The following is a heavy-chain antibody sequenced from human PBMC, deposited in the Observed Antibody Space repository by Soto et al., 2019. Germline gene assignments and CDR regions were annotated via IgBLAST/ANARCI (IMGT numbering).Heavy chain of an antibody. CDR2: ISSSSSYI. J-gene: IGHJ3*02. CDR3: ARARSRSLVDAFDI. D-gene: IGHD6-13*01. Sequence: GGSLRLSCAASGFTFSSYSMNWVRQAPGKGLEWVSSISSSSSYIYYADSVKGRFTISRDNAKNSLYLQMNSLRAEDTAVYYCARARSRSLVDAFDIWGQGTMVTVSS. CDR1: GFTFSSYS. V-gene: IGHV3-21*01.